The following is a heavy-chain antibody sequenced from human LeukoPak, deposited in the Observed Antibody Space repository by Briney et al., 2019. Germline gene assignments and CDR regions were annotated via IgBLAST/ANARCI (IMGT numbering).Heavy chain of an antibody. D-gene: IGHD3-22*01. CDR1: GYSFTNYW. CDR3: ARTYYYDSSAYYPQFDY. CDR2: IYPGDSDT. V-gene: IGHV5-51*01. J-gene: IGHJ4*02. Sequence: THGESLKISCQGSGYSFTNYWIGWVRQLPGKGLEWMGIIYPGDSDTRYSPSFQGHVTISADKSISTAYLQWSSLKASDTAMYYCARTYYYDSSAYYPQFDYWGPGTLVTVSS.